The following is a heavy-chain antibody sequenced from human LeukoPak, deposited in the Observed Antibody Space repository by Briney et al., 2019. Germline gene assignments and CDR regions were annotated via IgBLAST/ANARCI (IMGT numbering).Heavy chain of an antibody. J-gene: IGHJ4*02. V-gene: IGHV4-59*01. D-gene: IGHD4-17*01. CDR2: IYYRGSP. CDR3: ARDGGDEILDY. CDR1: GGSISSYC. Sequence: PSETLSLTCTVSGGSISSYCWSWIRQPPGKALEWIGYIYYRGSPNYNPSLKSQVTISIDTSKNQFSLRLSSVTAADTAVYYCARDGGDEILDYWGQGTLVTVS.